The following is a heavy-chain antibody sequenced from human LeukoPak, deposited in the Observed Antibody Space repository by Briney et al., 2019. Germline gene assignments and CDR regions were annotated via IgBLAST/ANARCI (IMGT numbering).Heavy chain of an antibody. D-gene: IGHD1-26*01. CDR1: GFTFSSYS. Sequence: RGSLRLSCAASGFTFSSYSMNWVRQAPGKGLEWVSSISSSSSSYIYYADSVKGRFTISRDNAKNSLYLQMNSLRAEDTAVYYCARDEVEWEQTYYYYYMDVWGKGTTVTVSS. CDR3: ARDEVEWEQTYYYYYMDV. V-gene: IGHV3-21*01. J-gene: IGHJ6*03. CDR2: ISSSSSSYI.